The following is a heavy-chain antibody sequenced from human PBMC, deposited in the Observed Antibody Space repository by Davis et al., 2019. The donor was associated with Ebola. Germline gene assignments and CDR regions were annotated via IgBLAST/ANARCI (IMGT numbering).Heavy chain of an antibody. CDR1: GFTFSNYA. Sequence: GESLKISCAASGFTFSNYAMHWVRQAPGNVLLSFAVVSHIERERFYADSVKGRFTISRDNSENTLYLQMNSLTADDTSVYYCARAGFDEVLDYWGQGTPVTVSS. CDR3: ARAGFDEVLDY. V-gene: IGHV3-30*01. CDR2: VSHIERER. J-gene: IGHJ4*02. D-gene: IGHD3-3*01.